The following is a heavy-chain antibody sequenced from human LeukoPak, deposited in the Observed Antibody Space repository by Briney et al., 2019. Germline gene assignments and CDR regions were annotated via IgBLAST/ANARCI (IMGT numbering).Heavy chain of an antibody. V-gene: IGHV3-21*01. J-gene: IGHJ5*02. CDR3: ARSWVTIFGVVVNWFDP. D-gene: IGHD3-3*01. CDR1: GFTFSSYS. CDR2: ISSSSSYI. Sequence: GGSLRLSCAASGFTFSSYSMNWVRQAPGKGLEWVSSISSSSSYIYYADSVEGRFTISRDNAKNSLYLQMNSLRAEDTAVYYCARSWVTIFGVVVNWFDPWGQGTLVTVSS.